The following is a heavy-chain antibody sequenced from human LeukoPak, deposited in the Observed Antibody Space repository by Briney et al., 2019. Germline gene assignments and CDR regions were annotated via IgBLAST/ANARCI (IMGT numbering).Heavy chain of an antibody. D-gene: IGHD4-11*01. V-gene: IGHV3-23*01. CDR2: IGGNGGGA. J-gene: IGHJ4*02. CDR1: GFTFSSFP. CDR3: AKERATTTSFDY. Sequence: GGSLRLSCAASGFTFSSFPMSWVRQAPGTGLEWVSIIGGNGGGAYYADSVKGRFTISRDNSKNTLYLQMNSLRAEDTAVYFCAKERATTTSFDYWGQGTLVTVSS.